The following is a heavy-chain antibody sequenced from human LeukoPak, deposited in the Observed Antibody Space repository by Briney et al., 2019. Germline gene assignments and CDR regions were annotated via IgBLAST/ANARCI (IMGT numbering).Heavy chain of an antibody. CDR1: GFTFSSYA. D-gene: IGHD6-19*01. CDR3: VKDREQWLVRHYFDY. J-gene: IGHJ4*02. Sequence: GGSLGLSCSASGFTFSSYAMHWVRQAPGKGLEYVSAISSNGGSTYYADSVKGRFTISRDNSKNTLYLQMSSLRAEDTAVYYCVKDREQWLVRHYFDYWGQGTLVTVSS. CDR2: ISSNGGST. V-gene: IGHV3-64D*06.